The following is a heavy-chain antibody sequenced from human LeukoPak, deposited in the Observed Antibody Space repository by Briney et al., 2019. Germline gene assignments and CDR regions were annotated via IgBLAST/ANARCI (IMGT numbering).Heavy chain of an antibody. Sequence: ASVKVSCKASGGTFGSYAISWVRQAPGQGLEWMGRIFPILGIANYAQKFQGRVTITADKSTSTAYMELSSLRSEDTAVYYCARESWVGGNGDYRRVYFDYWGQGTLVTVSS. CDR1: GGTFGSYA. V-gene: IGHV1-69*04. J-gene: IGHJ4*02. CDR3: ARESWVGGNGDYRRVYFDY. CDR2: IFPILGIA. D-gene: IGHD4-17*01.